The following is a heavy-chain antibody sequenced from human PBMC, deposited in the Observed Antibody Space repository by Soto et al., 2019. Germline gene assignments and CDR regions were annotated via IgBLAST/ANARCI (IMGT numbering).Heavy chain of an antibody. D-gene: IGHD2-15*01. CDR3: SRDSGLIWGQYVMDV. Sequence: EVQLVASGGGLIQPGGSLRLSCAASGFTVRSNYMTWVRRAPGKGLEWVSVIYRAGKIYYADSVKGGFTTSSDNSQTTWFLRMTSLRAEDTAVQYCSRDSGLIWGQYVMDVWSHGTKVTLSS. CDR2: IYRAGKI. J-gene: IGHJ6*02. CDR1: GFTVRSNY. V-gene: IGHV3-53*01.